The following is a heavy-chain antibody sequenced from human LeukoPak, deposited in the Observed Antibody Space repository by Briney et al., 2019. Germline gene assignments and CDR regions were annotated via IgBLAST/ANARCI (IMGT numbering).Heavy chain of an antibody. Sequence: SETLSLTCSVSGGSIIGYSWGWVRQPPGKGLECIGYMFDRGSPNHHPSLQNRVTTSVDTSKNEFSLRLTSVTAADTAVYYCARRIQLWSYWHFDLWGRGTLVTVSS. CDR1: GGSIIGYS. J-gene: IGHJ2*01. CDR3: ARRIQLWSYWHFDL. V-gene: IGHV4-4*09. CDR2: MFDRGSP. D-gene: IGHD5-18*01.